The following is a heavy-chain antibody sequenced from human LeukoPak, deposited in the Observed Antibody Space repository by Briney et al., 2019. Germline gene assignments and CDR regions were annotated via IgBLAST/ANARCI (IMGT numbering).Heavy chain of an antibody. CDR2: ISAYNGNT. J-gene: IGHJ4*02. CDR3: ARVRDLVVPAALQEIDY. CDR1: GYTFTSYG. V-gene: IGHV1-18*01. D-gene: IGHD2-2*02. Sequence: ASVKVSCKASGYTFTSYGISWVRQAPGQGLEWMGWISAYNGNTNYAQKLQGRVTMTTDTSTSTAYMELRSLRSDDTAVYYCARVRDLVVPAALQEIDYWGQGTLVTVSS.